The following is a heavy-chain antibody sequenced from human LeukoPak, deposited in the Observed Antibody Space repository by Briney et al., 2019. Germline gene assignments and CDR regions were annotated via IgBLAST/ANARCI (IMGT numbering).Heavy chain of an antibody. CDR2: IIPIFGTA. J-gene: IGHJ4*02. D-gene: IGHD1-26*01. Sequence: ASVKVSCKASGGTFSSYAISWVRQAPGQGLEWMGGIIPIFGTANYAQKFQGRVTITADESTCTAYMELSSLRSEDTAVYYCARVTGVVGAQYYFDYWGQGTLVTVSS. V-gene: IGHV1-69*13. CDR1: GGTFSSYA. CDR3: ARVTGVVGAQYYFDY.